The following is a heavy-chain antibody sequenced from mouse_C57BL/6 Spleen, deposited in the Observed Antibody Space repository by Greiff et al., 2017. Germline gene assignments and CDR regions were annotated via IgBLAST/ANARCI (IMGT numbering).Heavy chain of an antibody. CDR1: GYSFTDYN. CDR2: INPNYGTT. Sequence: EVQLVESGPELVKPGASVKISCKASGYSFTDYNMNWVKQSNGKSLEWIGVINPNYGTTSYNQKFKGKATLTVDQSSSTAYMQLNSLTSEDSAVYSCGPGGDYDDGPWFAYWGQGTLVTVSA. J-gene: IGHJ3*01. V-gene: IGHV1-39*01. D-gene: IGHD2-4*01. CDR3: GPGGDYDDGPWFAY.